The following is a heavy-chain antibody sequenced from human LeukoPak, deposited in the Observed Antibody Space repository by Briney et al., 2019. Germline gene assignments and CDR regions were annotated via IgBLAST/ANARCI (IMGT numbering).Heavy chain of an antibody. J-gene: IGHJ4*02. Sequence: GGSLRLSCAASGFTFSSYWMHWVRQAPGKGLVGVSRIDNDGSSAIYADSVKGRFTISRDNAKNTLYLQMHGLRDEDTAVYYCARDGMATIPFDNWGQGTLVTVSS. D-gene: IGHD5-24*01. CDR1: GFTFSSYW. V-gene: IGHV3-74*01. CDR2: IDNDGSSA. CDR3: ARDGMATIPFDN.